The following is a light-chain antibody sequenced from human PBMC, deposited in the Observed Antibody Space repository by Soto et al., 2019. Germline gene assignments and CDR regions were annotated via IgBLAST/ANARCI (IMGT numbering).Light chain of an antibody. V-gene: IGLV2-14*01. CDR1: SSDVGGYNY. J-gene: IGLJ2*01. Sequence: QSALTQPASVSGSPGQSITISCTGTSSDVGGYNYVSRYQQHPGKAPKLMIYDVSNRPSGVSNRFYGSKSGNTPSLTISGLQAEDEADYYCSSYTSSSTLVVFGGGTKLTVL. CDR2: DVS. CDR3: SSYTSSSTLVV.